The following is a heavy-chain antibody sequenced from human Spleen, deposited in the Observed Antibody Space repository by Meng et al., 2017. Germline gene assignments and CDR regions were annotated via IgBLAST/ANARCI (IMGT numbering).Heavy chain of an antibody. J-gene: IGHJ4*02. CDR1: GGAISSSNW. CDR3: ARARSSSWSFDY. D-gene: IGHD6-13*01. Sequence: QVQLQESGPGLVKPSGTLSLTCAVSGGAISSSNWWSWVRQPPGKGLEWIGEIYHSGNTNYNPSLKSRVAMSVDKSKNQFSLRLSSVTAADTAVYYCARARSSSWSFDYWGQGTLVTVSS. V-gene: IGHV4-4*02. CDR2: IYHSGNT.